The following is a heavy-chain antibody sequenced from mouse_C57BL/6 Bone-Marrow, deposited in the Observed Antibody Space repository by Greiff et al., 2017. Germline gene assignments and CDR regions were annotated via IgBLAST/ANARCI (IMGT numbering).Heavy chain of an antibody. V-gene: IGHV5-6*01. CDR3: ARHNLYYAMDY. CDR1: GFTFSSYG. Sequence: EVQVVESGGDLVKPGGSLKLSCAASGFTFSSYGMSWVRQTPDKRLEWVATISRGGSYTYYPDSVKGRFTISRDNAKNTLYLQMSSLKSEDTAMYYCARHNLYYAMDYWGQGTSVTVSS. J-gene: IGHJ4*01. CDR2: ISRGGSYT.